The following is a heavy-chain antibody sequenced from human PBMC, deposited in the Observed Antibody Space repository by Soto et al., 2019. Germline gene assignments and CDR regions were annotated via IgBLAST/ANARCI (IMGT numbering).Heavy chain of an antibody. J-gene: IGHJ4*02. V-gene: IGHV4-61*01. CDR2: MYNSGST. D-gene: IGHD6-19*01. CDR3: ARVSSGWYYFDY. Sequence: SETLSLTCTVSGGSVISGSYYWIWIRQPPGKGLEWIGYMYNSGSTNYNPSLKSRVIISVDTSKNQFSLKLSSVTAADTAVYYCARVSSGWYYFDYWGQGTLVTVSS. CDR1: GGSVISGSYY.